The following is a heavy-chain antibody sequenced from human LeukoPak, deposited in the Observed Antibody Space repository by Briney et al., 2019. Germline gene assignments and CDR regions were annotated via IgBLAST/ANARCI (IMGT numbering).Heavy chain of an antibody. D-gene: IGHD1-14*01. J-gene: IGHJ3*02. CDR2: IYYSGST. V-gene: IGHV4-39*07. CDR1: GGSISSSSYY. Sequence: SETLSLTCTVSGGSISSSSYYWGWIRQPPGKGLEWIGSIYYSGSTYYNPTLKSRVTISVDTSKNHFSLKLSSVTAADTAVYYCARVSWKVPPNRAFDIWGQGTMVTVSS. CDR3: ARVSWKVPPNRAFDI.